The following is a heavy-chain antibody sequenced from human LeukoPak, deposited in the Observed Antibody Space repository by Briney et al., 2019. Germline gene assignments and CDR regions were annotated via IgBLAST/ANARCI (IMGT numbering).Heavy chain of an antibody. CDR3: ARDYGGNSYCDY. CDR2: ISYDGSNK. Sequence: GGSLRLSCAASGVTFSSYAMHWVRQAPGKGLEWVAVISYDGSNKYYADSVKGRFTISRDNSKNTLYLQMNSLRAEDTAVYYCARDYGGNSYCDYWGQGTLVTVSS. J-gene: IGHJ4*02. D-gene: IGHD4-23*01. CDR1: GVTFSSYA. V-gene: IGHV3-30-3*01.